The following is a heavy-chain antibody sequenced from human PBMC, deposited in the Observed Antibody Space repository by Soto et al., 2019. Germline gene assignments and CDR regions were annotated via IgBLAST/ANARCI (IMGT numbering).Heavy chain of an antibody. D-gene: IGHD6-19*01. V-gene: IGHV4-59*08. CDR2: IYYSGST. Sequence: QSQTLSLTCTVSGGSISSYYWSWIRQPPGKGLEWIGYIYYSGSTNYNPSLKSRVTISVDTSKNQFSLKLSSVTAADTAVYYCARQFPKYSSGWPPSTKYYYYYMDVWGKGTTVTVSS. CDR3: ARQFPKYSSGWPPSTKYYYYYMDV. CDR1: GGSISSYY. J-gene: IGHJ6*03.